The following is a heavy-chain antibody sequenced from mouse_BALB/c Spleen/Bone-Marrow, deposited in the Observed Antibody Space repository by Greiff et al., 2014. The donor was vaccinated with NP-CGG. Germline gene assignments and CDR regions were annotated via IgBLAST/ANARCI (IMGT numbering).Heavy chain of an antibody. D-gene: IGHD1-1*01. CDR1: GFNIKDTY. CDR2: IDPANGDT. Sequence: EVQLQESGAELAKSGASVKLSCTASGFNIKDTYMHWVKQRPEQGLEWIGRIDPANGDTKYDPKFQGKATITADTSSNTAYLQLSSLTSEDTAVYYCTKPSFYYGSSYWYFDVWGAGTTVTVSS. V-gene: IGHV14-3*02. CDR3: TKPSFYYGSSYWYFDV. J-gene: IGHJ1*01.